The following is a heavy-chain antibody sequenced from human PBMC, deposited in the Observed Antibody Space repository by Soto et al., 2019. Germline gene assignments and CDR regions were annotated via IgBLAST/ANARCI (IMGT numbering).Heavy chain of an antibody. CDR2: IYTSGST. CDR1: GGSISSYY. V-gene: IGHV4-4*07. Sequence: SETLSLTCTVSGGSISSYYWSWIRQPAGKGLEWIGRIYTSGSTNYNPSLKSRVTMSVDTPKNQFSLKLSSVTAADTAVYYCARDRTPRYCTNGVCYTAGFDPWGQGTLVTVSS. D-gene: IGHD2-8*01. J-gene: IGHJ5*02. CDR3: ARDRTPRYCTNGVCYTAGFDP.